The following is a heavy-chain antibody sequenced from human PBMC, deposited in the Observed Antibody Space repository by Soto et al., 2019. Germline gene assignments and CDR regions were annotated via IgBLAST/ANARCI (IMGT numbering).Heavy chain of an antibody. D-gene: IGHD3-22*01. V-gene: IGHV1-3*01. CDR3: ARGGYYYDSSGLDY. CDR1: GYTFTSYA. CDR2: INAGNGNT. Sequence: QVQLVQSGAEVKKHGASVKVSCKASGYTFTSYAMHWVRQAPGQRLEWMGWINAGNGNTKYSQKFQGRVTITRDTSASTAYMELSRLRSEYTAVYYCARGGYYYDSSGLDYWGQGTLVTVSS. J-gene: IGHJ4*02.